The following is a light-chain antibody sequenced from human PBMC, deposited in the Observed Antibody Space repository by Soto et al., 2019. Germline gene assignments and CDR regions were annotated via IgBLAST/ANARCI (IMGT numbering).Light chain of an antibody. CDR3: QQYNNWTGT. Sequence: EIVFTQSPGTLSLSPGERATLSCRASQSVSSSYLAWYQQKPGQAPRLLIYGASSRATGIPDRFSGSGSGTEFTLTISRLEHEDFAVDYCQQYNNWTGTFGQGTKVDIK. CDR2: GAS. CDR1: QSVSSSY. V-gene: IGKV3-20*01. J-gene: IGKJ1*01.